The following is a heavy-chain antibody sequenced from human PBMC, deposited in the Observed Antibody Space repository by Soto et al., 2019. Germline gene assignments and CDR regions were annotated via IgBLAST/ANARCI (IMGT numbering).Heavy chain of an antibody. J-gene: IGHJ3*02. Sequence: SETLSLTCTVSGGSMSSYYWSWIRQAPGKGLEWIGFIYYSGGANYNPSLKSRVTISVDTPKNQSSLKLSSVTAADTAIYYCAKPFRENYHGSGIEDACDIWGPGTMVTVSS. V-gene: IGHV4-59*08. CDR2: IYYSGGA. CDR1: GGSMSSYY. D-gene: IGHD3-10*01. CDR3: AKPFRENYHGSGIEDACDI.